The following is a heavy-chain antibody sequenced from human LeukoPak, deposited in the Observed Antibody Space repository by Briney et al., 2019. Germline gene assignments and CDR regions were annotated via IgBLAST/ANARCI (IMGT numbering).Heavy chain of an antibody. D-gene: IGHD3-22*01. CDR1: GFSFSRYW. CDR3: ARGRGYYLPGY. V-gene: IGHV3-7*01. J-gene: IGHJ4*02. Sequence: GGSLRLSCAASGFSFSRYWMSWVRQAPGEGLEWVANIKQDGSEKNYVESVKGRFTISRDNAKNSLYLQMNSLRAEDTAVYYCARGRGYYLPGYWGQGTLVTVSS. CDR2: IKQDGSEK.